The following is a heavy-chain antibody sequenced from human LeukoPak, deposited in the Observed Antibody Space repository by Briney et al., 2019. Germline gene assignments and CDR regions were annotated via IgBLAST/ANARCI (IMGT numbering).Heavy chain of an antibody. J-gene: IGHJ4*02. Sequence: GGSLRLSCAASGFTFSTYSMNWVRQAPGKDLEWVSHIGSGTSTIGYADSVKGRFTISRDNAKNSVHLQMSNLRVDDSAVYYCVRDKDWGFDSWGQGTLVTVSS. CDR2: IGSGTSTI. CDR1: GFTFSTYS. V-gene: IGHV3-48*01. CDR3: VRDKDWGFDS. D-gene: IGHD7-27*01.